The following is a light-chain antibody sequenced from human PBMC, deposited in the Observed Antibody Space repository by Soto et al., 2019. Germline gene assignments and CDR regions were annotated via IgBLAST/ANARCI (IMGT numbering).Light chain of an antibody. V-gene: IGLV2-14*01. CDR2: DVS. CDR1: SSDVGGHNY. CDR3: SSYTSSSTPLCV. J-gene: IGLJ1*01. Sequence: QSVLTQPASVSGSPGQSITISCTGTSSDVGGHNYVSWYQQHPGKAPKLMIYDVSNRPSGVSNRFSGSKSGNTASLTISGLQAEDEADYYCSSYTSSSTPLCVFGTGTKLTVL.